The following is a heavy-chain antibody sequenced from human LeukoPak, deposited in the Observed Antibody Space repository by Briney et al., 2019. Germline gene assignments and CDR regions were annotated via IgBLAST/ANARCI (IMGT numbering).Heavy chain of an antibody. J-gene: IGHJ4*02. Sequence: GGSLRLSCAASEFAFSTYNMNWVRQAPGKGLEWVSYISTGSSTTYYADSVKGRFTVSRDNVENSLYLQMNSLRDEDTAVYYCARVAAGYSVNYFDYWGQGTLVTVSS. D-gene: IGHD4-23*01. CDR3: ARVAAGYSVNYFDY. CDR2: ISTGSSTT. V-gene: IGHV3-48*02. CDR1: EFAFSTYN.